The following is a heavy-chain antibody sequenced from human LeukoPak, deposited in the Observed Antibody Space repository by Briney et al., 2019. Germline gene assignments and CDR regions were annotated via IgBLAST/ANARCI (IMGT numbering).Heavy chain of an antibody. CDR3: AAVGEWLSNAFNT. CDR2: IKSRGDGETR. J-gene: IGHJ3*02. CDR1: GFTFSIAW. Sequence: GGSLRLSCAASGFTFSIAWMSWVRQAPGKGLEWVGRIKSRGDGETRDYAAPVKDRFIISRDDSKNTLYLQMNSLRTEDTAIYYCAAVGEWLSNAFNTWGQGTLVIV. D-gene: IGHD3-3*01. V-gene: IGHV3-15*01.